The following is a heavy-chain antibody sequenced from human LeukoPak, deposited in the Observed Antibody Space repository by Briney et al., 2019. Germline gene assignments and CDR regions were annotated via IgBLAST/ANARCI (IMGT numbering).Heavy chain of an antibody. Sequence: PGGSLRLSCAASGFTFSDYYMGWIRQAPGKGLEWVSHISTSGTTMYYADSVKGRFTISRDNVKNSLYLQMSSLRAEDTAVYYCARVFSMIIVALDYWGQGTLVTVSS. J-gene: IGHJ4*02. CDR3: ARVFSMIIVALDY. CDR2: ISTSGTTM. D-gene: IGHD3-22*01. V-gene: IGHV3-11*01. CDR1: GFTFSDYY.